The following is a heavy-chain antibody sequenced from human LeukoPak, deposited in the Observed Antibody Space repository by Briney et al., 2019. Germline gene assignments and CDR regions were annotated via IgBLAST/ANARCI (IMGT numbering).Heavy chain of an antibody. Sequence: PGGSLRLSCAASGFTFSSYSMNWVRQAPGKGLEWVSSISSSSSYIYYADSVKGRFTISRDNAKNSLYLQMNSLRAEDTAVYYCAREAQFYDILTGYQGFFDYWGQGTLVTVSS. J-gene: IGHJ4*02. CDR1: GFTFSSYS. CDR3: AREAQFYDILTGYQGFFDY. D-gene: IGHD3-9*01. V-gene: IGHV3-21*01. CDR2: ISSSSSYI.